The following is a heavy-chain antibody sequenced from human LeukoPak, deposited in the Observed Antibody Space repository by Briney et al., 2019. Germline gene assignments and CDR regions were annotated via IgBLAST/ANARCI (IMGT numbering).Heavy chain of an antibody. CDR1: GFPFSSYG. Sequence: PGGSLRLSCAASGFPFSSYGMHWVRQAPGKGLEWVAFIPYDGSDKFYADSVKGRFTISRDNSKNTLYLQMNSLRAEDTGLYYCAKEMGYASFDYWGQGTLVTVSS. V-gene: IGHV3-30*02. D-gene: IGHD5-18*01. CDR2: IPYDGSDK. J-gene: IGHJ4*02. CDR3: AKEMGYASFDY.